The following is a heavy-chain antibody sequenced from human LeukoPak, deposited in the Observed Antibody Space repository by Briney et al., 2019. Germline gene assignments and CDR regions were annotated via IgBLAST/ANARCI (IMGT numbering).Heavy chain of an antibody. CDR1: GYTFTSYD. CDR2: MNPNSGNT. J-gene: IGHJ3*02. D-gene: IGHD6-19*01. Sequence: ASVKVSCGASGYTFTSYDINWVRQATGQGLEWMGWMNPNSGNTGYAQKFQGRVTMARNTSISTAYMELSSLRSEDTAVYYCASNVAVAGAFDIWGQGTMVTVSS. CDR3: ASNVAVAGAFDI. V-gene: IGHV1-8*01.